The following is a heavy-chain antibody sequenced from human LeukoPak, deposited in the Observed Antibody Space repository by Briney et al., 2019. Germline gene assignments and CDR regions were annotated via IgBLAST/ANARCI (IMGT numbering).Heavy chain of an antibody. J-gene: IGHJ4*02. CDR1: GGSISSYY. CDR3: ARHENWASFPLDY. D-gene: IGHD2-21*01. CDR2: LYYSGST. Sequence: SETLSLTCSVSGGSISSYYWSWIRQPPGKGLEWIGYLYYSGSTNYNPSLKSRVTISVDTSKKQFSLKLSSVTAADTAVYYCARHENWASFPLDYWGQGTLVTVSS. V-gene: IGHV4-59*08.